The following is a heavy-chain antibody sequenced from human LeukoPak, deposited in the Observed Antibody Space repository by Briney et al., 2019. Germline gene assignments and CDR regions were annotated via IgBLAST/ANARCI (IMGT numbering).Heavy chain of an antibody. V-gene: IGHV3-30*04. CDR1: GFTFSNYA. D-gene: IGHD3-22*01. J-gene: IGHJ4*02. Sequence: PGGSLRLSCAASGFTFSNYAMHWVRQAPGKGLGWVAVISYDGIHKYYADSVKGRFTISRDNSKNTLYLQMNSLRAEDTAVYYCARDSSYYDSSGYYSVDYWGQGTLVTVSS. CDR2: ISYDGIHK. CDR3: ARDSSYYDSSGYYSVDY.